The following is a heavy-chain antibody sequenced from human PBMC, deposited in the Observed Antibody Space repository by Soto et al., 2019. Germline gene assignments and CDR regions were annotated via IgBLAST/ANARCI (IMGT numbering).Heavy chain of an antibody. D-gene: IGHD3-10*01. J-gene: IGHJ6*02. Sequence: QVQLVESGGGVVQPGRSLRLSCAASGFTFSSYGMHWVRQAPGKGLERVAVIWYDGSNKYYADSVKGRFTISRDNSKNTLYLQMNSLRAEDTAVYYCARSLYYYGSGSYSWYYYYGMDVWGQGTTVTVSS. V-gene: IGHV3-33*01. CDR3: ARSLYYYGSGSYSWYYYYGMDV. CDR2: IWYDGSNK. CDR1: GFTFSSYG.